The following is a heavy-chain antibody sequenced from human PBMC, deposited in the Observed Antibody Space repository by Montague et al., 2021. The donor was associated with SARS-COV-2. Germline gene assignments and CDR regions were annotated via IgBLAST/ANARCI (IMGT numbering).Heavy chain of an antibody. CDR3: ARVVSNYYGMDV. J-gene: IGHJ6*02. Sequence: SLRLSCAASGFTFSSYGMHWVRHAPGKGLECAAVIWYDGSNKYYADSVKGRFTISRDNSKNTLYLQMNSLRAEDTAVYYCARVVSNYYGMDVWGQGTTVTVSS. V-gene: IGHV3-33*01. CDR2: IWYDGSNK. CDR1: GFTFSSYG. D-gene: IGHD2-21*01.